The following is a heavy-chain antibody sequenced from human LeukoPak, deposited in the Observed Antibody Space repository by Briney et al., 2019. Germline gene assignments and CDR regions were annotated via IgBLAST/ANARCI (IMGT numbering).Heavy chain of an antibody. CDR1: GFTVSTNY. V-gene: IGHV3-53*01. J-gene: IGHJ4*02. CDR3: AKDLAGRIQQWSRWDY. Sequence: GGSLRLSCAASGFTVSTNYMSWVRQAPGKGLEWVSIIHSGASTYYADSAKGRFTISRDNSKNTLYLQMNSLRVEDTAVYYCAKDLAGRIQQWSRWDYWGQGTLVTVSS. CDR2: IHSGAST. D-gene: IGHD5-18*01.